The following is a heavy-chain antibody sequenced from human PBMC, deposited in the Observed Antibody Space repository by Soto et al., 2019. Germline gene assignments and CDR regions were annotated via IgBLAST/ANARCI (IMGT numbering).Heavy chain of an antibody. CDR1: GGSFIGYY. D-gene: IGHD5-12*01. CDR2: INHSGST. J-gene: IGHJ6*02. Sequence: PSETLSLTCAVYGGSFIGYYWSWIRQPPGKGLEWIGEINHSGSTNYNPSLKSRVTISVDTSKNQFSLKLSSVTAADTAVYYCARDGYSGYDKVYYYGMDVWGQGTTVTVSS. V-gene: IGHV4-34*01. CDR3: ARDGYSGYDKVYYYGMDV.